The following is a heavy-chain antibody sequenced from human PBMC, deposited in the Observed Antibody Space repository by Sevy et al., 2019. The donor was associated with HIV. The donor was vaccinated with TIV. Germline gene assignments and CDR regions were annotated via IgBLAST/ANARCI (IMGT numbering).Heavy chain of an antibody. CDR2: IYTSGST. Sequence: SETLSLTCTVSGGSISSYYWSWIRQPAGKGLEWIGRIYTSGSTNYNPSLMSRVIMSVDTSKNQFSLKLSSVTAADTALDYCTREVMWLAGARYYYYGRDVWGQGTTVTVSS. V-gene: IGHV4-4*07. D-gene: IGHD6-19*01. J-gene: IGHJ6*02. CDR1: GGSISSYY. CDR3: TREVMWLAGARYYYYGRDV.